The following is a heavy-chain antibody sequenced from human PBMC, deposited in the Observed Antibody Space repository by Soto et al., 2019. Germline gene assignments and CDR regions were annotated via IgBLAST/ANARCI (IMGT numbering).Heavy chain of an antibody. V-gene: IGHV1-8*01. CDR3: ARDPVGWYFDL. D-gene: IGHD1-26*01. J-gene: IGHJ2*01. CDR1: GYTFTSYD. CDR2: MNPNSGNT. Sequence: ASVKVSCKASGYTFTSYDINWVRQATGQGLEGMGWMNPNSGNTGYAQKFQGRVTITRNTSISTAYMELSSLRPEDTAVYYCARDPVGWYFDLWGRGTLVTVSS.